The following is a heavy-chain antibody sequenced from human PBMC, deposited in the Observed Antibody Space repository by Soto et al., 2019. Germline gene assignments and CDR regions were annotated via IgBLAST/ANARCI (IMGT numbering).Heavy chain of an antibody. CDR2: IWHDGNNK. CDR1: GFTFSNYG. Sequence: GGSLRLSCAASGFTFSNYGMHWVRQAPGKGLEWVAIIWHDGNNKYYADSVRGRFIISRDNSKNRLYLQMDSLRAEDTAVYYCASDLVGASDSYGLDVWGQGTPVTVSS. J-gene: IGHJ6*02. D-gene: IGHD1-26*01. V-gene: IGHV3-33*01. CDR3: ASDLVGASDSYGLDV.